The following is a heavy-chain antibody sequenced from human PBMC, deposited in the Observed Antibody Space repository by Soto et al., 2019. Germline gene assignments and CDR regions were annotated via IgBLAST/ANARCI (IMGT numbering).Heavy chain of an antibody. CDR1: GGTFSSYA. V-gene: IGHV1-69*12. D-gene: IGHD1-26*01. Sequence: QVQLVQSGAEVKKPGSSVKVSCKASGGTFSSYAISWVRQAPGQGLEWMGGIIPIFGTANYAQKFQGRVTXPATEXXSTAYMELSSLRSEDTAVYYCARDRGGSYTNGMDVWGQGTTVTVSS. J-gene: IGHJ6*02. CDR2: IIPIFGTA. CDR3: ARDRGGSYTNGMDV.